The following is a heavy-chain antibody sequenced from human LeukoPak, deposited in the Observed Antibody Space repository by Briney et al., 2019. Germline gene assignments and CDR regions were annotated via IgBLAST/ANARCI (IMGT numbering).Heavy chain of an antibody. V-gene: IGHV3-23*01. CDR1: GITLSNYG. CDR3: AKRGVVIRVILVGFHKEAYYFDS. CDR2: ISDSGGRT. D-gene: IGHD3-22*01. Sequence: GGSLRVSCAVSGITLSNYGMSWVRQAPGKGLEWVAGISDSGGRTNYADSVKDRFTISRDNPKNTLYLQMNSLRAEDTAVYFCAKRGVVIRVILVGFHKEAYYFDSWGQGALVTVSS. J-gene: IGHJ4*02.